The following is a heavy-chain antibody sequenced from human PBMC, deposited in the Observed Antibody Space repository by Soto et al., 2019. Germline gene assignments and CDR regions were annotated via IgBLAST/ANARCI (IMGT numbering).Heavy chain of an antibody. J-gene: IGHJ1*01. Sequence: ASVKVSCKASGYTFTSYDINWVRQATGQGLEWMGWMNPNSGNTGYAQKFQGWVTMTRDTSISTAYMELSRLRSDDTAVYYCARDFTPGIAAAGEPYGENFRFQHWGQGTQVTVSS. CDR3: ARDFTPGIAAAGEPYGENFRFQH. V-gene: IGHV1-8*01. CDR2: MNPNSGNT. CDR1: GYTFTSYD. D-gene: IGHD6-13*01.